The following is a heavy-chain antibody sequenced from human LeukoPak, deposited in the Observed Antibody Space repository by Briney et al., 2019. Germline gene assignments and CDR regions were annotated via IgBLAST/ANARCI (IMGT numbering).Heavy chain of an antibody. CDR1: GFTFSSYS. CDR3: AREDDYGPGYFDL. D-gene: IGHD4/OR15-4a*01. Sequence: GGSLRLSCAASGFTFSSYSMNWVRQAPGKGLEGVSSISSSSSYIYYADSVKGRFTISRDNAKNSLYLQMNSLRAEDTAVYYCAREDDYGPGYFDLWGRGTLVTVSS. CDR2: ISSSSSYI. V-gene: IGHV3-21*01. J-gene: IGHJ2*01.